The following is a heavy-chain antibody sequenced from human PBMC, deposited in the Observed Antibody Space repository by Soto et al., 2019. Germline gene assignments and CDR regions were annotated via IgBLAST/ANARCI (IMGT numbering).Heavy chain of an antibody. J-gene: IGHJ3*02. V-gene: IGHV3-48*03. CDR3: ARRLTYCGGDCYAGDDAFDI. D-gene: IGHD2-21*02. Sequence: QSGGSLRLSCAASGFTFSSYEMNWVRQAPGKGLEWVSYISSSGSTIYYADSVKGRFTISRDNAKNSLYLQMNSLRAEDTAVYYCARRLTYCGGDCYAGDDAFDIWGQGTMVTVSS. CDR1: GFTFSSYE. CDR2: ISSSGSTI.